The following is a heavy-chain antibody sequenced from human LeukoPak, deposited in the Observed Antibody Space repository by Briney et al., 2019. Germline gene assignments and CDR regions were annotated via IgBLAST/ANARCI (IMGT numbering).Heavy chain of an antibody. CDR1: GGTFSSYA. J-gene: IGHJ5*01. CDR2: IIPIFGTA. CDR3: ARGSGGNWFYT. Sequence: SVKVSCKASGGTFSSYAISWVRQAPGQGLEWMGRIIPIFGTANYAQKFQGRVTSTTDESTSTAYMEPGSLRSEDTVIDYGARGSGGNWFYTSGHRTLVTVSS. V-gene: IGHV1-69*05.